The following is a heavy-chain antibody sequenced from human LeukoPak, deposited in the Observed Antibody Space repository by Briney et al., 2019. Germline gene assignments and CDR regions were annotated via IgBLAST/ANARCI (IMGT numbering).Heavy chain of an antibody. CDR2: ISGNGGTT. Sequence: QTGGSLRLSCTASGFSFSSYAMSWVRRAPGKGLEWVSAISGNGGTTYYAASVKGRFTISRDESKNTLYLQMNSLRAEDTAVYYCAKAGGFLEWLLYPHYYYMDVWGKGTTVTVSS. CDR1: GFSFSSYA. CDR3: AKAGGFLEWLLYPHYYYMDV. D-gene: IGHD3-3*01. J-gene: IGHJ6*03. V-gene: IGHV3-23*01.